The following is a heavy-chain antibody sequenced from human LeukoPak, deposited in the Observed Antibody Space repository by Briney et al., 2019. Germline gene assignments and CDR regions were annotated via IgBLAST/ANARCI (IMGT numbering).Heavy chain of an antibody. Sequence: GGSLRLSCAASGFTFSSYSMNWVRQAPGKGLEWVSYITFSSSIIYYADSVKGRFTISRDNAKNSLYLQTNSLRAEDTAVYYCARDRLHYGEYEKTFDYWGQGTLVSVSS. D-gene: IGHD4-17*01. CDR1: GFTFSSYS. CDR3: ARDRLHYGEYEKTFDY. J-gene: IGHJ4*02. V-gene: IGHV3-48*01. CDR2: ITFSSSII.